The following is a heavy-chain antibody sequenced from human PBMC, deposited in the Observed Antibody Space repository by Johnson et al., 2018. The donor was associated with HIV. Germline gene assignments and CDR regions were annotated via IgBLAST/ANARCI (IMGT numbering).Heavy chain of an antibody. D-gene: IGHD4-17*01. CDR3: AKDRMYDYGDYGGAFDI. CDR1: GFTFSSYA. CDR2: ISGSGGST. J-gene: IGHJ3*02. Sequence: VQLVESGGGLVQPGGSLRLSCAASGFTFSSYAMSWVRQAPGKGLEWVSAISGSGGSTYYADSVKGRFTISRDHSKNTLYLQMNSLRAEDTAVYYCAKDRMYDYGDYGGAFDIGGQGTMVTVSS. V-gene: IGHV3-23*04.